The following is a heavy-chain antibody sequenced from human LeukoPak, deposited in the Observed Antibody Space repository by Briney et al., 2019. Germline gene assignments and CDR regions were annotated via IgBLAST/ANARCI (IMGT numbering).Heavy chain of an antibody. Sequence: GRSLRLSCAASGFTFDDYAMHWVRQAPGKGLEWVSGISWNSGSIGYTDSVKGRFTISRDNAKNSLYLQMNNLRAEDTAVYYCAKDRACGQWNCQGSDYWGQGTLVTVSS. CDR3: AKDRACGQWNCQGSDY. D-gene: IGHD1-7*01. CDR1: GFTFDDYA. CDR2: ISWNSGSI. V-gene: IGHV3-9*01. J-gene: IGHJ4*02.